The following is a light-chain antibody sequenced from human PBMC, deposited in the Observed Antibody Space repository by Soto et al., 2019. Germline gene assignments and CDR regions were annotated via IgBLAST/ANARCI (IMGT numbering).Light chain of an antibody. CDR2: KAS. J-gene: IGKJ1*01. CDR1: QSVGNW. CDR3: QQYYSYPWT. Sequence: DIQMTQSPSTLSASVGDRVTITCRASQSVGNWLAWYQHKPGKAPTGLIYKASSLESGAPSRFSGSGSGTEFALTISSLQPDDFATYYCQQYYSYPWTFGQGTTVEIK. V-gene: IGKV1-5*03.